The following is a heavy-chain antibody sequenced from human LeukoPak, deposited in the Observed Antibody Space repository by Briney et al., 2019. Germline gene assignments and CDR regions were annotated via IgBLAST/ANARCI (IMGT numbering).Heavy chain of an antibody. CDR3: ARDRVSHVRGILRGVFDY. Sequence: ASVKVSCKASGYTFTSYYMHWVRQAPGQGLEWMGWINPNSGATIYAQKFQGRVTMTRDTSINTAYMDLNRLKSDDTAVYYCARDRVSHVRGILRGVFDYWGQGPLITVSS. V-gene: IGHV1-2*02. CDR1: GYTFTSYY. CDR2: INPNSGAT. D-gene: IGHD3-10*01. J-gene: IGHJ4*02.